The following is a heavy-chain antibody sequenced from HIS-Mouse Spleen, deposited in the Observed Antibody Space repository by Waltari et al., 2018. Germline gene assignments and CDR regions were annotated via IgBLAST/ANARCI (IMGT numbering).Heavy chain of an antibody. Sequence: QLQLQESGPGLVKPSETLSLTCTVSGGSISSSSYYWGWIRQPPGKGLEWIGSIYYSGSTYHTPAVKSRVTISVDTSKNQFSLKLSSVTAADTAVYYCAREIPYSSSWYDWYFDLWGRGTLVTVSS. CDR2: IYYSGST. D-gene: IGHD6-13*01. J-gene: IGHJ2*01. CDR3: AREIPYSSSWYDWYFDL. CDR1: GGSISSSSYY. V-gene: IGHV4-39*07.